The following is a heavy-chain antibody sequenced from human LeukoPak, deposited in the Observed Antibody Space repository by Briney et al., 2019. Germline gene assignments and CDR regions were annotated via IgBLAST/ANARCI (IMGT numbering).Heavy chain of an antibody. V-gene: IGHV3-23*01. J-gene: IGHJ4*02. CDR2: ISGSGGST. D-gene: IGHD5-18*01. CDR3: AKNLGYSYGTPYYFDY. Sequence: GGSPRLSCAASGFTFSSYAMSWVRQAPGKGLEWVSGISGSGGSTYYADSVKGRFTISRDNSKNTLYLQMSSLRAEDTAVYYCAKNLGYSYGTPYYFDYWGQGTLVTVSS. CDR1: GFTFSSYA.